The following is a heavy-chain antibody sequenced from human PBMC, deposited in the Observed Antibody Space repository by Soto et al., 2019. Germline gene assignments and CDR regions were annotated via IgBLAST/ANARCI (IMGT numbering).Heavy chain of an antibody. Sequence: EVQLVESGGGLVQPGGSLRLSCAASGFTFRSYDMHWVRQITGKGLEWVSAIGAGGETYYLGSVKGRFTISRENAKNTLYLQMNSLRAEDTSVYYCVRSYCITTGCYGWFDPWGQGTLVTVSS. CDR1: GFTFRSYD. CDR3: VRSYCITTGCYGWFDP. CDR2: IGAGGET. D-gene: IGHD2-2*01. V-gene: IGHV3-13*01. J-gene: IGHJ5*02.